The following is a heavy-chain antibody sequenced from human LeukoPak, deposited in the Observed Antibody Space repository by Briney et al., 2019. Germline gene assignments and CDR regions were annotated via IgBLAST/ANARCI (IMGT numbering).Heavy chain of an antibody. Sequence: PSETLSLTCTVSGGSIRSSYYYWGWIRQPPGKGLEWIGSIYDSGSTYYNPSLKSRVTISVDTSKNQFSPKLSSVTAADTAVYYCARGPRRYYYDSSGYYLHWGQGTLVTVSS. CDR3: ARGPRRYYYDSSGYYLH. V-gene: IGHV4-39*01. CDR1: GGSIRSSYYY. D-gene: IGHD3-22*01. CDR2: IYDSGST. J-gene: IGHJ4*02.